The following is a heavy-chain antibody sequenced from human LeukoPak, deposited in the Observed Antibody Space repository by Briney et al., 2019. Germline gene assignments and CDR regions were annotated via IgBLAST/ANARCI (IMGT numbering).Heavy chain of an antibody. CDR1: GFTFSSYS. V-gene: IGHV3-21*01. Sequence: SGGSLRLSCAASGFTFSSYSMNWVRQAPGKGLEWVSSISSSSSYIYYADSVKGRFTISRDNAKNSLYLQMNSLRAEDTAVYYCARGYRVVTLFDIWGQGTMVTVSS. CDR2: ISSSSSYI. CDR3: ARGYRVVTLFDI. D-gene: IGHD3-22*01. J-gene: IGHJ3*02.